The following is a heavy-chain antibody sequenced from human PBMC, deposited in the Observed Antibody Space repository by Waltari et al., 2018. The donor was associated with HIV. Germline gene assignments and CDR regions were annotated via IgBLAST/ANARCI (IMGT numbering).Heavy chain of an antibody. CDR1: GGSISSYY. D-gene: IGHD4-17*01. J-gene: IGHJ6*02. CDR2: IYYSGST. Sequence: QVQLQESGPGLVKPSETLSLTCTVSGGSISSYYWSWIRQPPGKGLEWIGYIYYSGSTNYNPSLKSRVTISVDTSKNQCSLKLSSVTAADTAVYYCARELFPNDYGGNSGSSGMDVWGQGTTVTVSS. CDR3: ARELFPNDYGGNSGSSGMDV. V-gene: IGHV4-59*12.